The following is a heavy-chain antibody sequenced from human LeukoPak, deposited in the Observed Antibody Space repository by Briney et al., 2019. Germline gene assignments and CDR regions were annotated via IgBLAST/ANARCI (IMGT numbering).Heavy chain of an antibody. Sequence: GGSLRLSCAASGFTFSSYSMNWVRQAPGKGLEWVSSISSSSSYIYYADSVKGRFTISRDNAKNSLYLHMNSLRAEDTAVYYCARGAENARYYYYGMDVWGQGTTVTVSS. J-gene: IGHJ6*02. CDR1: GFTFSSYS. CDR2: ISSSSSYI. V-gene: IGHV3-21*01. D-gene: IGHD1-1*01. CDR3: ARGAENARYYYYGMDV.